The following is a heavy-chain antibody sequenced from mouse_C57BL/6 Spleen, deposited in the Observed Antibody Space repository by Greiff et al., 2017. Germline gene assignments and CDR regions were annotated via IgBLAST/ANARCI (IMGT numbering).Heavy chain of an antibody. V-gene: IGHV1-69*01. CDR1: GYTFTSYW. Sequence: QVQLQQPGAELVMPGASVKLSCKASGYTFTSYWMHWVKQRPGQGLEWIGEIDPSDSYTNYNQKFKGKSTLTVDKSSSTAYMQLSSLTSEASAVFYRESYSNGSSYARDYWGEGTSVTVSS. CDR2: IDPSDSYT. D-gene: IGHD1-1*01. J-gene: IGHJ4*01. CDR3: ESYSNGSSYARDY.